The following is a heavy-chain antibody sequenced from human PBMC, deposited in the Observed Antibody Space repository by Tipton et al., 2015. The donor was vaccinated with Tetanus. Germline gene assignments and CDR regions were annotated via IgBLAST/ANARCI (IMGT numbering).Heavy chain of an antibody. J-gene: IGHJ4*02. CDR1: GGSISSYY. CDR2: IYYSGST. D-gene: IGHD6-19*01. Sequence: TLSLTCTVSGGSISSYYWSWIRQPPGKGLEWIGYIYYSGSTNYNPSLKSRVTISVDTSKNQFSLKLSSVTAADTAVYYCARASYSSGWGSGPKYYFDYWGQGPLVTVSS. V-gene: IGHV4-59*01. CDR3: ARASYSSGWGSGPKYYFDY.